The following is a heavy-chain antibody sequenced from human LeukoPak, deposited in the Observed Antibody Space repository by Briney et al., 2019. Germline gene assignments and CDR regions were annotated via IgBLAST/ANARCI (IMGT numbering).Heavy chain of an antibody. D-gene: IGHD1-26*01. CDR2: ISGSGGST. Sequence: PGGSLRLSCAASGFTFSSYAMSWVRQAPGKGLEWVPAISGSGGSTYYADSVKGRFTISRDNSKNTLYLQMNSLRAEDTAVYYCAKDPYSGSYFYYMDVWGKGTTVTVSS. CDR1: GFTFSSYA. V-gene: IGHV3-23*01. J-gene: IGHJ6*03. CDR3: AKDPYSGSYFYYMDV.